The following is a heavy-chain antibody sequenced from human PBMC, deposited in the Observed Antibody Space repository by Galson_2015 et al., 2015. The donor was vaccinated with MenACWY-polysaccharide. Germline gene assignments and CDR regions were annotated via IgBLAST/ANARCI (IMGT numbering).Heavy chain of an antibody. D-gene: IGHD3-10*01. Sequence: SMRLACAASGFTFSNHWMSWVRQAPGKGLEWVANIKQAGRDKDYVDSVKGRFTISRDNARNSLYLQMNSLRIEDTAVYYCAREGTGFDYWGQGTLVTVSS. V-gene: IGHV3-7*01. CDR1: GFTFSNHW. CDR2: IKQAGRDK. CDR3: AREGTGFDY. J-gene: IGHJ4*02.